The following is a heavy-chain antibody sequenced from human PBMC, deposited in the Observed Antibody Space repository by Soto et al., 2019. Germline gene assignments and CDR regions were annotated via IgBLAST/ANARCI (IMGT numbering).Heavy chain of an antibody. CDR2: ISSSSSTI. CDR1: GFTFSTYS. V-gene: IGHV3-48*01. J-gene: IGHJ4*02. D-gene: IGHD3-22*01. Sequence: GGSLRLSCAASGFTFSTYSMNWVRQAPGKGLEWVSYISSSSSTIFYTDSVKGRFTVSRDNAKNSLYLQMNSLRAEDTAVYYSARPTYYYDSSGPSAYWGQGTLVTVSS. CDR3: ARPTYYYDSSGPSAY.